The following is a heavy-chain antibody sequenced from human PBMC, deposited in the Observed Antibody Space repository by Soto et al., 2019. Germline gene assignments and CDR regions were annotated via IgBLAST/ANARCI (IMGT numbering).Heavy chain of an antibody. V-gene: IGHV2-70*04. CDR2: IDWDDDK. Sequence: GSGPTLVNPTQTLTLTCTFSGFSLSTSGMRVSWIRQPPGKALEWLARIDWDDDKFYNTSLKTRLTISKDSSKNQVVLTMTNMDPVGTATYYYARMFHCSGGTCPFDYWGQGALVTVSS. J-gene: IGHJ4*02. CDR3: ARMFHCSGGTCPFDY. CDR1: GFSLSTSGMR. D-gene: IGHD2-15*01.